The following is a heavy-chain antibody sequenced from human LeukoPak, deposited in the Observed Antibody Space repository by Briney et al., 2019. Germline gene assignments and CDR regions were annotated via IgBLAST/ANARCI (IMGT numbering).Heavy chain of an antibody. CDR2: LYSDGNT. Sequence: GGSLRPSCAASGFTVITNDMTWVRQAPGKGLEWVSVLYSDGNTKYADSVQGRFTISGDNSKNTLYLEMNSLSPDDTAVYYCARPIVVPAANIDYWGQGTLVTVSS. D-gene: IGHD2-2*01. J-gene: IGHJ4*02. CDR1: GFTVITND. CDR3: ARPIVVPAANIDY. V-gene: IGHV3-53*01.